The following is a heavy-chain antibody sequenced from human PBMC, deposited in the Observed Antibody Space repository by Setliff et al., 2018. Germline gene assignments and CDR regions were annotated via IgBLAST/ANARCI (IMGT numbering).Heavy chain of an antibody. D-gene: IGHD1-26*01. CDR3: ARDASASDGRNAFDI. CDR1: GGSMSSSGYY. Sequence: PSETLSLTCTVFGGSMSSSGYYWAWIRQSPGKGLEWIGSIYYSGSTYYNPSLKRRATMSIDTSNSQFSLKLSSVTAADTAIYYCARDASASDGRNAFDIWGQGTMVTVSS. V-gene: IGHV4-39*07. CDR2: IYYSGST. J-gene: IGHJ3*02.